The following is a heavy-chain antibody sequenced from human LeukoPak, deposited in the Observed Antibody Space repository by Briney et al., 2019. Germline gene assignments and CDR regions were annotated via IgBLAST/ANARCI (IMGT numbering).Heavy chain of an antibody. V-gene: IGHV3-20*04. J-gene: IGHJ4*02. CDR3: ARDLRNYYDSSRRGYYFDY. CDR1: GFTYSIYA. Sequence: GGSLRLSCAVSGFTYSIYAMSWVRQAPGKGLEWVSGINWNGGSTGYADSVKGRFTISRDNAKNSLYLQMNSLRAEDTALYYCARDLRNYYDSSRRGYYFDYWGQGTLVTVSS. D-gene: IGHD3-22*01. CDR2: INWNGGST.